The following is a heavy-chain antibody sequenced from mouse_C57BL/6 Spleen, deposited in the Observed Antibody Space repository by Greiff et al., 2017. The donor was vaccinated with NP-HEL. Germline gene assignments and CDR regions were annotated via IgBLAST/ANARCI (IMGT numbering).Heavy chain of an antibody. CDR3: AREDGSSPAWFAY. V-gene: IGHV1-69*01. CDR1: GYTFTSYW. CDR2: IDPSDSYT. J-gene: IGHJ3*01. Sequence: VQLQQSGAELVMPGASVKLSCKASGYTFTSYWMHWVKQRPGQGLEWIGEIDPSDSYTNYNQKFKGKSTLTVDKSSSTAYMQLSSLTSEDSAVYYCAREDGSSPAWFAYWGQGTLVTVSA. D-gene: IGHD1-1*01.